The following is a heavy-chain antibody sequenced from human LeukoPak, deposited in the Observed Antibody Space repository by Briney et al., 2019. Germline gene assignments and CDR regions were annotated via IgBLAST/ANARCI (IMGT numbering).Heavy chain of an antibody. D-gene: IGHD5-18*01. J-gene: IGHJ3*02. V-gene: IGHV4-34*01. CDR1: GGSFSGYY. Sequence: PETLSLTCAVYGGSFSGYYWSWIRQPPGKGLEWIGEINHSGSTNYNPSLKSRVTISVDTSKNQFSLKLSSVTAADTAVYYCARGAIQTIDAFDIWGQGTMVTVSS. CDR2: INHSGST. CDR3: ARGAIQTIDAFDI.